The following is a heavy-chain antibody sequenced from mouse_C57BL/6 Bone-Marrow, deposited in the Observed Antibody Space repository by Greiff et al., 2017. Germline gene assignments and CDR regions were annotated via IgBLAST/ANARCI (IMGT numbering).Heavy chain of an antibody. Sequence: QVQLQQPGAELVMPGASMKLSCKASGYTFTSYWMHWVKQRPGQGLEWIGEIDPSDSYTNYNQKFKGKSTLTVDTSSNTAYLQLSSLTSEDTAIYYCSSMGGSSGYWGQGTTLTVSS. J-gene: IGHJ2*01. V-gene: IGHV1-69*01. CDR1: GYTFTSYW. CDR2: IDPSDSYT. CDR3: SSMGGSSGY. D-gene: IGHD1-1*01.